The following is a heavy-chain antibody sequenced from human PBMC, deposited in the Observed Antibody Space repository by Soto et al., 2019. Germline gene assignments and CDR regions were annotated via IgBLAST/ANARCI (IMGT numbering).Heavy chain of an antibody. CDR3: ARAPVCPPRWTQRYFDY. D-gene: IGHD6-25*01. CDR2: INAGNGNT. CDR1: GYTFTSYA. V-gene: IGHV1-3*01. Sequence: QVQLVQSGAEVKKPGASVKVSCKASGYTFTSYAMHWVRQAPGQRLEWMGWINAGNGNTKYSQKFQGRVTITRDTSASTAYMELSSLRSEDTAVYYCARAPVCPPRWTQRYFDYWGQGTLVTVSS. J-gene: IGHJ4*02.